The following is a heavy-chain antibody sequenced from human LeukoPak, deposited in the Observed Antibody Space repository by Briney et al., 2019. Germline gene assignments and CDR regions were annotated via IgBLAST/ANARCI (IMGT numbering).Heavy chain of an antibody. CDR2: IYSGGST. D-gene: IGHD3-10*01. J-gene: IGHJ4*02. V-gene: IGHV3-53*01. Sequence: GGSLRLSCAASGFTVSSTYMSWVRQAPGKGLEWVSVIYSGGSTYYADSVKGRFTISRDNSKNTLYLQMNSLRAEDTAVYYCASITMVRGVIFWGQGTLVTVSS. CDR3: ASITMVRGVIF. CDR1: GFTVSSTY.